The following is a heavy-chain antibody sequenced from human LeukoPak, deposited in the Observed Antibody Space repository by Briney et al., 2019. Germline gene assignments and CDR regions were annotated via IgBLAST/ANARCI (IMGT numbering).Heavy chain of an antibody. J-gene: IGHJ6*02. CDR2: IYPGDSDT. CDR1: GYSFTSYW. D-gene: IGHD3-10*01. V-gene: IGHV5-51*01. Sequence: GESLKISCNGSGYSFTSYWIGWVRQMPGKGLEWMGIIYPGDSDTRYSPSFQGQVTISADKSISTAYLQWSSLKASDTAMYYCARVPTRAVRGVIRPVYGMDVWGQGTTVTVSS. CDR3: ARVPTRAVRGVIRPVYGMDV.